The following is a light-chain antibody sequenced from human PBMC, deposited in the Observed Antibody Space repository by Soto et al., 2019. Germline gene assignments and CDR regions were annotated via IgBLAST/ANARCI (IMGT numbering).Light chain of an antibody. CDR2: AAS. CDR1: QSISSF. CDR3: QQSYSTPIT. J-gene: IGKJ5*01. Sequence: DIQMTQSPSSLSASVGDRVTITCRASQSISSFLNWYQQKPGKAPELLIYAASSLQSGVPSRFSGNGSGTDYTLTISSLQPEDFATYYCQQSYSTPITFGQGTRLESK. V-gene: IGKV1-39*01.